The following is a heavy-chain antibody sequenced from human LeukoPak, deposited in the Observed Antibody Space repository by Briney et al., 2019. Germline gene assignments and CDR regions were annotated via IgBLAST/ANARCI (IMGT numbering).Heavy chain of an antibody. V-gene: IGHV1-2*02. Sequence: ASVKVSCKASGYTFTGYYMHWVRQAPGQGLEWMGWINPNSGGTNYAQKFQGRVTMTRDTSISTAYMELSRLRSDDTAVYYCARDLVGGGYPAPLGYWGQGTLVTVSS. CDR1: GYTFTGYY. CDR3: ARDLVGGGYPAPLGY. D-gene: IGHD2-15*01. J-gene: IGHJ4*02. CDR2: INPNSGGT.